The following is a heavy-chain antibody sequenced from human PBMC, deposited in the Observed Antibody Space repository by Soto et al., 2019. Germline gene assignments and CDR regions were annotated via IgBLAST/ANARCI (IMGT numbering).Heavy chain of an antibody. V-gene: IGHV3-30*18. CDR1: GFTFSSYG. J-gene: IGHJ6*02. Sequence: LRLSCAASGFTFSSYGMHWVRQAPGKGLEWVAVISYDGSNKYYADSVKGRFTISRDNSKNTLYLQMNSLRAEDTAVYYCAKDRGFWGSYYYYYGMDVWGQGTTVTVSS. CDR2: ISYDGSNK. D-gene: IGHD3-16*01. CDR3: AKDRGFWGSYYYYYGMDV.